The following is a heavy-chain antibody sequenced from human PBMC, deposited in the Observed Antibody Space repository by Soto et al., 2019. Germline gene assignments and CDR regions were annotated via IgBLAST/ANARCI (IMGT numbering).Heavy chain of an antibody. V-gene: IGHV3-23*01. J-gene: IGHJ6*02. CDR2: ISGSGGGT. CDR3: RVEPDNYDYGMDV. CDR1: GFTFSSYA. Sequence: PGGSLRLSCAASGFTFSSYAMSWVRQAPGKGLEWVSAISGSGGGTYYADSVKGRFTISRHNPTNTLYLQMNSLRAEDTDVYYGRVEPDNYDYGMDVCRQXTTGTVAS.